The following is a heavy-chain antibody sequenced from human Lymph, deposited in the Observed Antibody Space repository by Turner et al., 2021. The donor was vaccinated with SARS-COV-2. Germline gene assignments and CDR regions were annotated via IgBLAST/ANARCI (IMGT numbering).Heavy chain of an antibody. J-gene: IGHJ4*02. CDR1: ATTLTELS. CDR2: LDPEDGET. V-gene: IGHV1-24*01. D-gene: IGHD1-1*01. CDR3: ATLKSNWKILTGRYYFDF. Sequence: QVQLLQSVAKVKKPGASVKVSSKVSATTLTELSIQWLRQAPGKGLEWMGGLDPEDGETIYAQKIKGRVTMTEDTSTDTAYMELSSLRSEDTAVYYCATLKSNWKILTGRYYFDFWGQGNLVTVSS.